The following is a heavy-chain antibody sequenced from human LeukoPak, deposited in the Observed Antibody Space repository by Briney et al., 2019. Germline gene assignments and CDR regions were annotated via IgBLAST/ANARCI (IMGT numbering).Heavy chain of an antibody. CDR2: IIPIFGTA. CDR1: GYTFTGYY. J-gene: IGHJ4*02. V-gene: IGHV1-69*13. D-gene: IGHD1-26*01. Sequence: SVKVSCKASGYTFTGYYIHWVRQAPGQGLEWMGGIIPIFGTANYAQKFQGRVTITADESTSTAYMELSSLRSEDTAVYYCARNPSGSYFPDDYWGQGTLVTVSS. CDR3: ARNPSGSYFPDDY.